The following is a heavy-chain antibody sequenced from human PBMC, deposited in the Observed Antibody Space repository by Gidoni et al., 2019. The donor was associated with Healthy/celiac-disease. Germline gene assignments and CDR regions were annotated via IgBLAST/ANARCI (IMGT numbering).Heavy chain of an antibody. V-gene: IGHV1-8*01. CDR3: ARGLVVVPAAGGFDP. CDR1: GYTLPSYD. D-gene: IGHD2-2*01. J-gene: IGHJ5*02. CDR2: MNPNSGNT. Sequence: PGAPVRVACTASGYTLPSYDINWVRQATGQGLEWMGWMNPNSGNTGYAQKFQGRVTMTRNTSISTAYMELSSLRSEDTAVYYCARGLVVVPAAGGFDPWGQGTLVTVSS.